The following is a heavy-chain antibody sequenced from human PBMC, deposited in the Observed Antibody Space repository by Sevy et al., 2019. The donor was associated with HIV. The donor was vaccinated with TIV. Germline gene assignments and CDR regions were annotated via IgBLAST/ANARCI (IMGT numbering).Heavy chain of an antibody. Sequence: SETLSLTCTVSGASINKSSYFWGWIRQSPGTGLEWIGIIYYSGTTFYNPSLRSRVTISVDTSKSQISLRLRSVTAADTAVYYCARRGGYCGSDCYSRWFDPWGQGTLVTVSS. CDR1: GASINKSSYF. CDR3: ARRGGYCGSDCYSRWFDP. J-gene: IGHJ5*02. CDR2: IYYSGTT. D-gene: IGHD2-21*02. V-gene: IGHV4-39*01.